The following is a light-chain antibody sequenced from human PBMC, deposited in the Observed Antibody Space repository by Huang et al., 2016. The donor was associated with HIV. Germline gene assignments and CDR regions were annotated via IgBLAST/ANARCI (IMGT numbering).Light chain of an antibody. CDR2: WAS. CDR1: QSVLYSSNNKNY. J-gene: IGKJ1*01. V-gene: IGKV4-1*01. CDR3: QQYYNTPRM. Sequence: DIVMTQSPDSLAVSLGERATINCKSSQSVLYSSNNKNYLAWYQQKPGQPPKLLIYWASARESGVPDRFRGSGSGTDFTLTISSLQAEDVAVYYCQQYYNTPRMFGQGTKVEIK.